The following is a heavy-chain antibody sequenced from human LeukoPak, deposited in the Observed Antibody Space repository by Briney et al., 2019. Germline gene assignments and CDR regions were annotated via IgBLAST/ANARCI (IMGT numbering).Heavy chain of an antibody. V-gene: IGHV3-23*01. CDR3: AFSPLGFNYGYAY. D-gene: IGHD5-18*01. J-gene: IGHJ4*02. CDR1: GSTFSSYA. CDR2: LSDGGHSS. Sequence: GGSLRLSCAASGSTFSSYAMNWVRQAPGKGLEWVSSLSDGGHSSFYADSVKGRFTIYRDDSQNILYLQMNNLRADDTALYFCAFSPLGFNYGYAYWGQGTLVTVSS.